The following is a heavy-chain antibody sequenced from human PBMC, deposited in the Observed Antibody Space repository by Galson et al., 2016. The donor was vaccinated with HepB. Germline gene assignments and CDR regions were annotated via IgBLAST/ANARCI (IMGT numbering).Heavy chain of an antibody. CDR1: GFTFSSYA. J-gene: IGHJ5*02. V-gene: IGHV3-23*01. Sequence: SLRLSCAASGFTFSSYAMSWVRQAPGKGLEWASTISGSGATTYVADSVKGRFTMSRDNSKNTLYLQMNSLRVEDTAIYYCAKGGQWLLRGPGWFDPWGQGTLVSVS. CDR3: AKGGQWLLRGPGWFDP. CDR2: ISGSGATT. D-gene: IGHD6-19*01.